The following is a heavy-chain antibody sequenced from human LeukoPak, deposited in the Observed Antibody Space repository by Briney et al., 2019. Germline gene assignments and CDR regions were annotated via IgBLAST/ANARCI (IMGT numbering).Heavy chain of an antibody. CDR3: ARVQAVDIYYYYGMDV. J-gene: IGHJ6*02. CDR2: IWYDGSNK. Sequence: PGGSLRLSCAASGFTFSSYWMHWVRQAPGKGLEWVAVIWYDGSNKYYADSVKGRFTISRDNSKNTLYLQMNSLRAEDTAVYYCARVQAVDIYYYYGMDVWGQGTTVTVSS. V-gene: IGHV3-33*08. CDR1: GFTFSSYW. D-gene: IGHD2-2*03.